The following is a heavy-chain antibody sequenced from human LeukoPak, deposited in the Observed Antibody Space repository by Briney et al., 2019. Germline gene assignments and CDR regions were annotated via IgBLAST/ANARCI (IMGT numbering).Heavy chain of an antibody. CDR3: AKTYSSGWWDLDF. Sequence: PGGSLRLSCAASGFTFNSYAMNWVSQAPGKGLEWVSGTTGSGLSTYYADSVKGRFTISRDNSNNTLYLQMNSLRAEDTAIYYCAKTYSSGWWDLDFWGQGTLVSVSS. J-gene: IGHJ4*02. D-gene: IGHD6-19*01. CDR2: TTGSGLST. V-gene: IGHV3-23*01. CDR1: GFTFNSYA.